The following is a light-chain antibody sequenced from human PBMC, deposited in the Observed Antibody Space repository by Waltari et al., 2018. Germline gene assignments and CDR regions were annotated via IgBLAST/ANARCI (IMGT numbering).Light chain of an antibody. CDR1: QAISSY. V-gene: IGKV1D-13*01. CDR3: QQFYNYPPT. J-gene: IGKJ5*01. CDR2: DAS. Sequence: AIQLAQSPPSLSASVGARVTIACRASQAISSYLVWYQQKPGKAPKRLIYDASTLENGVPSRFSGSGSGTDFTLTISSLQPEDFSTYHCQQFYNYPPTFGQGTRLEIK.